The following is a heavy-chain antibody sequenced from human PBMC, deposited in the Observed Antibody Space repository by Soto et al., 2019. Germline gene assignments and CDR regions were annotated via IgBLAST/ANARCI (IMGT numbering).Heavy chain of an antibody. CDR3: ARSLAVAENNYYYYGMDV. V-gene: IGHV1-69*02. Sequence: GASVKVSCKASGGTFSSYTISWVRQAPGQGLEWMGRIIPILGIANYAQKFQGRVTITADKSTSTAYMELSSLRSEDTAVYYCARSLAVAENNYYYYGMDVWGQGTTVTVSS. CDR1: GGTFSSYT. J-gene: IGHJ6*02. CDR2: IIPILGIA. D-gene: IGHD6-19*01.